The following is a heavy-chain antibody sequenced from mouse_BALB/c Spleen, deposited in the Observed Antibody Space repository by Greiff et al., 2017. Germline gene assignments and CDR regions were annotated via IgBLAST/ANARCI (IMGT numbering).Heavy chain of an antibody. CDR1: GYTFTSYW. Sequence: QVQLQQSGAELAKPGASVKMSCKASGYTFTSYWMHWVKQRPGQGLEWIGYINPSTGYTEYNQKFKDKATLTADKSSSTAYMQLSSLTSEDSAVYYCARDGNYPYYAMDYWGQGTSVTVSS. J-gene: IGHJ4*01. V-gene: IGHV1-7*01. CDR3: ARDGNYPYYAMDY. D-gene: IGHD2-1*01. CDR2: INPSTGYT.